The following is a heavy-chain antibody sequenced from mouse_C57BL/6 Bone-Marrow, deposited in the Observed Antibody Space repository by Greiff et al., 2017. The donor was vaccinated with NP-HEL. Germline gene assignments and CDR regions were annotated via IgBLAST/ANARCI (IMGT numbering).Heavy chain of an antibody. D-gene: IGHD1-1*01. J-gene: IGHJ2*01. Sequence: QVQLQQPGAELVKPGASVKLSCKASGYTFTSYWMHWVKQRPGQGLEWIGMIHPNSGSTNYNEKFKSKATLTVDKSSSTAYMQLSSLTSEDSAVYYCAREAEGLYYYGSSAYYFDYWGQGTTLTVSS. CDR1: GYTFTSYW. V-gene: IGHV1-64*01. CDR2: IHPNSGST. CDR3: AREAEGLYYYGSSAYYFDY.